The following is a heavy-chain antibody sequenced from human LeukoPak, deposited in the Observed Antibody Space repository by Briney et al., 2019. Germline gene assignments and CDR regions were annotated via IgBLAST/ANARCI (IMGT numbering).Heavy chain of an antibody. Sequence: ASVKVSCKASGGTFSSYAISWVRQAPGQGLEWMGGIIPIFGTANYAQKFQGKVTITADESTSTAYMELSSLRSEDTAVYYCAGGVSSRTIYYYYGMDVWGQGTTVTVSS. CDR3: AGGVSSRTIYYYYGMDV. CDR2: IIPIFGTA. D-gene: IGHD2-2*01. J-gene: IGHJ6*02. V-gene: IGHV1-69*01. CDR1: GGTFSSYA.